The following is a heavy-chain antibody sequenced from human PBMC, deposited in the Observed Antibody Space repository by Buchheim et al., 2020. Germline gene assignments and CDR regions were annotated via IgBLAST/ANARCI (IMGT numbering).Heavy chain of an antibody. D-gene: IGHD2-2*01. V-gene: IGHV3-30*18. J-gene: IGHJ5*02. CDR3: AKDPSGDIVVVPAASTNWFDP. CDR1: GFTFSSYG. Sequence: QVQLVESGGGVVQPGRSLRLSCAASGFTFSSYGMHWVRQAPGKGLEWVAVISYDGSNKYYADSVKGRFTISRDNSKNTLYLQMNGLRAEDTAVYYCAKDPSGDIVVVPAASTNWFDPWGQGTL. CDR2: ISYDGSNK.